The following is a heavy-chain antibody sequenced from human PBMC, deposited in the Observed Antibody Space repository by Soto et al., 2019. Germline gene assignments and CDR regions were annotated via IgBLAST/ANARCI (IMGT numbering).Heavy chain of an antibody. D-gene: IGHD3-22*01. J-gene: IGHJ4*02. Sequence: PGGSLRLSWAASGFTFSGSAMHWVRQASGKGLEWVGRIRSKANSYATAYAASVKGRFTISRDDSKNTAYLQMNSLKTEDTAVYYCTRLGYYDSSGYYNHYYFDYWGQGTLVTVSS. CDR3: TRLGYYDSSGYYNHYYFDY. CDR2: IRSKANSYAT. CDR1: GFTFSGSA. V-gene: IGHV3-73*01.